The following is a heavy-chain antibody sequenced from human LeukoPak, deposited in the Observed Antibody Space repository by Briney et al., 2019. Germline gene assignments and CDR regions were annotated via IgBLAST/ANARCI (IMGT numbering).Heavy chain of an antibody. CDR2: ISSSGSTT. V-gene: IGHV3-48*03. CDR3: TRDNYDSSGYYFD. J-gene: IGHJ4*02. D-gene: IGHD3-22*01. Sequence: TGGSLRLSCAASGFTFSSYEMNWVRQAPGKGLEWVSYISSSGSTTHYADSVKGRFTISRDNAKNSLYLQMNSLRAEDTAVYCCTRDNYDSSGYYFDWGQGTLVTVSS. CDR1: GFTFSSYE.